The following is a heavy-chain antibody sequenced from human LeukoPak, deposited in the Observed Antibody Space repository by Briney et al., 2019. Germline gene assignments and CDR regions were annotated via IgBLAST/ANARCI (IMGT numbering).Heavy chain of an antibody. CDR1: GFTFSTYW. V-gene: IGHV3-74*01. J-gene: IGHJ5*02. CDR3: ASLGYCSSTSCPTA. Sequence: GGSLRLSCAASGFTFSTYWMHWVRQAPGKGLVWVSRINSDGGSTSYADSVKGRFTISRDNAKKTLYLQMNSLRAEDTAVYYCASLGYCSSTSCPTAWGQGTLVTVSS. CDR2: INSDGGST. D-gene: IGHD2-2*01.